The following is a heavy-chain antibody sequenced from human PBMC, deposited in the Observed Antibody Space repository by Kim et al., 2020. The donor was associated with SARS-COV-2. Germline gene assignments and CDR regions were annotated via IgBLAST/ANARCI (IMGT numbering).Heavy chain of an antibody. D-gene: IGHD4-17*01. V-gene: IGHV4-28*01. CDR3: ARKGDYGGNPRRGAFDI. CDR2: IYYSGST. CDR1: GYSISSSNW. J-gene: IGHJ3*02. Sequence: SETLSLTCAVSGYSISSSNWWGWIRQPPGKGLEWIGYIYYSGSTYYNPSLKSRVTMSVDTSKNQFSLKLSSVTAVDTAVYYCARKGDYGGNPRRGAFDIWGQGTMVTVSS.